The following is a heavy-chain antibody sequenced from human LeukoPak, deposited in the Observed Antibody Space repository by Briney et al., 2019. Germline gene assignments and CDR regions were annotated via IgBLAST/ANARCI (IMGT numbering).Heavy chain of an antibody. V-gene: IGHV4-4*07. CDR2: IYTSGST. D-gene: IGHD5-24*01. J-gene: IGHJ4*02. CDR1: GGSISSYY. CDR3: ARGSRDGYNWVNFDY. Sequence: SETLSPTCTVSGGSISSYYWSWIRQPAGKGLEWIGRIYTSGSTNYNPSLKSRVTISVDKSKNQFSLKLSSVTAADTAVYYCARGSRDGYNWVNFDYWGQGTLVTVSS.